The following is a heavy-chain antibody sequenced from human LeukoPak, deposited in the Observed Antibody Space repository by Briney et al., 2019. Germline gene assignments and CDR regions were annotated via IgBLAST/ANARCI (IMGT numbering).Heavy chain of an antibody. V-gene: IGHV3-30*18. D-gene: IGHD6-19*01. CDR1: GFTFSSYG. CDR2: ISYDGSNK. Sequence: GGSLRLSCAASGFTFSSYGMHWVRQAPGKGLEWVAVISYDGSNKYYADSVKGRFTISRDNSKNTLYLQMNSLRAEDTAVYYCAKVGSSGWCVDYFDYWGQGTLVTVSS. J-gene: IGHJ4*02. CDR3: AKVGSSGWCVDYFDY.